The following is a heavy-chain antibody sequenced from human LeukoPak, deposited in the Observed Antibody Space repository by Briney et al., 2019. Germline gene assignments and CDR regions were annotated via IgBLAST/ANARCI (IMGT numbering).Heavy chain of an antibody. J-gene: IGHJ4*02. CDR2: INPSGGST. V-gene: IGHV1-46*01. D-gene: IGHD3-22*01. CDR1: GYTFTSYY. CDR3: ARDGNYYDSSGTLSDY. Sequence: ASVKVSCKASGYTFTSYYMHWVRQAPGQGLEWMGIINPSGGSTSYAQKFQGRVTMTRDTSTSTVYMELSSLRSEDTAVYYCARDGNYYDSSGTLSDYWGQGTLVTVSS.